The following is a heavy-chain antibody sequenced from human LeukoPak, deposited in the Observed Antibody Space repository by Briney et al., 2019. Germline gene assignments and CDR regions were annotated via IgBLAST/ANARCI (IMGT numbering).Heavy chain of an antibody. V-gene: IGHV1-46*01. CDR2: IDPSGGST. J-gene: IGHJ4*02. CDR1: GYTFTSYY. Sequence: GAAVTISCKASGYTFTSYYIVWVRHAPGQGVEWMGRIDPSGGSTSYAQKFQGRVTMTRGTSTSTVYMELSSLRSEDTAVYYCARNSGSGFDYWGQGTLVTVPS. CDR3: ARNSGSGFDY. D-gene: IGHD2-15*01.